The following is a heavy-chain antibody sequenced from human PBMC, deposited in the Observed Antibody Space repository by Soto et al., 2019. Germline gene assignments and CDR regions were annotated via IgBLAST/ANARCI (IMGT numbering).Heavy chain of an antibody. CDR3: ASDYDSDFLTGRRNYNWFGP. Sequence: GGSLRLSCAASKFTFSVYSMSWVRQAPGKGLEWVSSIGASGNRYYADSVKGRFTISRDNPESSLFLQMNSLRVDDTAVYYCASDYDSDFLTGRRNYNWFGPWGQGTLVTVSS. CDR1: KFTFSVYS. V-gene: IGHV3-21*01. CDR2: IGASGNR. D-gene: IGHD3-9*01. J-gene: IGHJ5*02.